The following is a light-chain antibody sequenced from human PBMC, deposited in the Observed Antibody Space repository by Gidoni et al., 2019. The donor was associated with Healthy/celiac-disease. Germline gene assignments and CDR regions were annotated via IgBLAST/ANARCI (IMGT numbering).Light chain of an antibody. CDR2: AAS. CDR3: QQSYSTPRT. CDR1: QSISSY. V-gene: IGKV1-39*01. Sequence: DSQMTQSPSSLSACVGDRVTITCRAIQSISSYLNWYQQKPGKAPKLLIYAASSLQSGVPSRFSGRGSGTVFPLPFSSLPPEDFATYYCQQSYSTPRTFGQGTKVEIK. J-gene: IGKJ1*01.